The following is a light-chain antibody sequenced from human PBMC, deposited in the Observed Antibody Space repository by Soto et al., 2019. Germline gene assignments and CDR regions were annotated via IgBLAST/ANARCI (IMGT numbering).Light chain of an antibody. Sequence: QSDLTQPDSVSGSPGQSITISCTGTSSDVGGYNYVSWYQQHPGKAPKLMIYDVSNRPSGVSNRFSGSKSGNTASLTISGLQAEDEADYYCSSYTSSSTVVFGGGTKLTVL. V-gene: IGLV2-14*01. CDR2: DVS. CDR3: SSYTSSSTVV. J-gene: IGLJ2*01. CDR1: SSDVGGYNY.